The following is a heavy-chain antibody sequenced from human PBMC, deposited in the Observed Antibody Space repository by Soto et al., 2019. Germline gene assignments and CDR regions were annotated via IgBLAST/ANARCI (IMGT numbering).Heavy chain of an antibody. D-gene: IGHD2-2*01. CDR1: GFTLSSYW. CDR3: ARAWTVVAPFDY. Sequence: GGSLRLSCAASGFTLSSYWMHWVRQAPGKGLVWVSRINSDGSTTTYADSVKGRFTISRDNAKNTLYLQMNSLRAEDTAVYYCARAWTVVAPFDYWGQGTLVTVSS. J-gene: IGHJ4*02. CDR2: INSDGSTT. V-gene: IGHV3-74*01.